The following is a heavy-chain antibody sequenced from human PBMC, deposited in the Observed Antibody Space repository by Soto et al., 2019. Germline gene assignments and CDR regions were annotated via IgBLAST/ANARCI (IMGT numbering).Heavy chain of an antibody. CDR2: ISSSSSYI. CDR3: ATFGRDGTFDY. Sequence: GASLRLSCAASGFTFSSYSMNWVRQAPGKGLEWVSSISSSSSYIYYADSVKGRFTISRDNAKNSLYLQMNSLRAEDTAVYYCATFGRDGTFDYWGQGTLVTVSS. D-gene: IGHD2-15*01. V-gene: IGHV3-21*01. CDR1: GFTFSSYS. J-gene: IGHJ4*02.